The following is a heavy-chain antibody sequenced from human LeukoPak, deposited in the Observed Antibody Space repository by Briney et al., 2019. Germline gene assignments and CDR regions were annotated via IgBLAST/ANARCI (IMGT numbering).Heavy chain of an antibody. CDR2: ITWDGGST. CDR1: GFTFDDYA. V-gene: IGHV3-43D*03. CDR3: AKGPYEERFLEWLFFYYMDV. J-gene: IGHJ6*03. D-gene: IGHD3-3*01. Sequence: WGSLRLSCAASGFTFDDYAMHWVRQASGKGLEWVSHITWDGGSTHYADSVEGRFTISRDNRENSLYLQMNSLRAEDTALYYCAKGPYEERFLEWLFFYYMDVWGKGTTVTVSS.